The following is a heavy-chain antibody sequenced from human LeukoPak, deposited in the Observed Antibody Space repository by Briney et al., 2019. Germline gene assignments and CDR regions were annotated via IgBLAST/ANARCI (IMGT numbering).Heavy chain of an antibody. CDR2: IGGSGGST. CDR1: GFTFSSYA. V-gene: IGHV3-23*01. J-gene: IGHJ5*02. D-gene: IGHD3-22*01. Sequence: GGSLRLSCAASGFTFSSYAMSWVRQAPGKGLQWVSIIGGSGGSTYYADSVKGRFTISRDNSKNTLYLQMNSLRAEDSAVYYCAKCPYYDSSACNWFDPWGQGTLVTVSS. CDR3: AKCPYYDSSACNWFDP.